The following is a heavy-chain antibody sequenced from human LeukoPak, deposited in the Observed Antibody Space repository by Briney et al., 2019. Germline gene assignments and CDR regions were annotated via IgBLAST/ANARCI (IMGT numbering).Heavy chain of an antibody. Sequence: PSETLSLTCTVSGGSISSHYWSWIRQPAGKGLEWIGRIYTSGSTNYNPSLKSRVTMSVDTSKNQFSLKLTSVTAADTAVYYCARGGREASGLFYYYYGLDVWGQGTTVTVSS. CDR3: ARGGREASGLFYYYYGLDV. CDR1: GGSISSHY. J-gene: IGHJ6*02. CDR2: IYTSGST. D-gene: IGHD6-19*01. V-gene: IGHV4-4*07.